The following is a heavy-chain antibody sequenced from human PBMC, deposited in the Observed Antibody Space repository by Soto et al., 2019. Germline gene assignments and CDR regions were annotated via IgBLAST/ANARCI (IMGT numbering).Heavy chain of an antibody. CDR2: IIPIFGTA. CDR3: ARDGPIDCSGGSCYSFPTAFDI. J-gene: IGHJ3*02. D-gene: IGHD2-15*01. V-gene: IGHV1-69*13. CDR1: GGTFSSYA. Sequence: GASVKVSCKASGGTFSSYAISWVRQAPGQGLEWMGGIIPIFGTANYAQKFQGRVTITADESTSTAYMELSSLRSEDTAVYYCARDGPIDCSGGSCYSFPTAFDIWGQGTIVTVSS.